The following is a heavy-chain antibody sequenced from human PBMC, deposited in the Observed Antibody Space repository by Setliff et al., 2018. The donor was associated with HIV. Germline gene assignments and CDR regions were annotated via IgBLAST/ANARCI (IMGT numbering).Heavy chain of an antibody. CDR1: GYTFIGDY. D-gene: IGHD5-12*01. J-gene: IGHJ3*02. CDR2: INPHSGGT. V-gene: IGHV1-2*02. CDR3: ARGGLATGAFDI. Sequence: ASVKVSCKASGYTFIGDYMHWVRQAPGQGLEWMGWINPHSGGTNFAQKFQGRVTMTRDTSISTAYMELSRLRSDDTAVYYCARGGLATGAFDIWGQGTMVTVSS.